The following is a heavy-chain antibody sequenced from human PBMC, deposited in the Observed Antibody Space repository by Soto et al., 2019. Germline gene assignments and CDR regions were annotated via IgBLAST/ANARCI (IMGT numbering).Heavy chain of an antibody. D-gene: IGHD3-22*01. V-gene: IGHV3-30-3*01. Sequence: PGGSLRLSCAASGFTFSTYALHWVRQAPGKGLEWVATVTSDGSNKYHADSVEGRFTISRDDSKNTLYLQLNSLRAEDTAVYYGGRITLKTSVDTFDFWGQGTMVTVSS. CDR3: GRITLKTSVDTFDF. J-gene: IGHJ3*01. CDR1: GFTFSTYA. CDR2: VTSDGSNK.